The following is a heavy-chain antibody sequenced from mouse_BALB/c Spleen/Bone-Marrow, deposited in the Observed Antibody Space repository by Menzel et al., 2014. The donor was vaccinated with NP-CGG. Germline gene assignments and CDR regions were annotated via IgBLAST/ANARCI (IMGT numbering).Heavy chain of an antibody. CDR2: INPSNGGT. V-gene: IGHV1S81*02. CDR1: GYTFSSYY. J-gene: IGHJ1*01. Sequence: QVQLQQSGAELVKPGASVKLSCKASGYTFSSYYMYWVKQRPGQGLEWIGEINPSNGGTKFNENFKSKATLTVDKSSSTAYMQLSSLTSEDSAVYYCTRSNYGYWYFDVWGAGTTVTVSS. CDR3: TRSNYGYWYFDV. D-gene: IGHD1-1*01.